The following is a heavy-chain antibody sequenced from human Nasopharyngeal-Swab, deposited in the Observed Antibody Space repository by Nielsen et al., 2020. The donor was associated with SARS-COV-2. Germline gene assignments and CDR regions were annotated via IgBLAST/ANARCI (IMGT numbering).Heavy chain of an antibody. V-gene: IGHV4-34*01. CDR2: INHSGST. D-gene: IGHD1-26*01. Sequence: WICQPTGKGLEWIGEINHSGSTNYNPSLKSRVTISVDTSKNQFSLKLSSVTAADTAVYYCARGLSYYVTAFDIWGQGTMVTVSS. J-gene: IGHJ3*02. CDR3: ARGLSYYVTAFDI.